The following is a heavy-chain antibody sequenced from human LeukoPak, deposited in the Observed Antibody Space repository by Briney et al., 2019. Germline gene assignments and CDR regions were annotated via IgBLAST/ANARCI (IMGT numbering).Heavy chain of an antibody. CDR1: GFTFSNYG. CDR2: IRYDGSNK. CDR3: ITEPPMDFFVVVPA. J-gene: IGHJ5*02. V-gene: IGHV3-30*02. Sequence: GGSLRLSCAASGFTFSNYGMHWVRQAPGKGLEWVAFIRYDGSNKYYADSVKGRFTISRDNSKNTLYLQMNSLKTEDTAVYYCITEPPMDFFVVVPAWGQGTLVTASS. D-gene: IGHD2-2*01.